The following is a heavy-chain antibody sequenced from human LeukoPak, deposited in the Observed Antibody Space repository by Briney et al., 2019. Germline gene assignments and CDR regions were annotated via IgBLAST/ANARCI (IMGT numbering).Heavy chain of an antibody. V-gene: IGHV4-59*01. D-gene: IGHD4-17*01. J-gene: IGHJ4*02. CDR1: GGSISSYY. CDR3: RACLGFYGDYPKVYDY. Sequence: PSETLSLTCTVSGGSISSYYWSWIRQPPGKGLEWIGYIYYSGSTNYNPSLKSRVTISVDTSKNQFSLKLSSVTAADTAVYYCRACLGFYGDYPKVYDYWGQGTLVTVSS. CDR2: IYYSGST.